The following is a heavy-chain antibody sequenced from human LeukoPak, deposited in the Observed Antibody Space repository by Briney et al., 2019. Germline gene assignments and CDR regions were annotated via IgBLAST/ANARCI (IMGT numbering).Heavy chain of an antibody. D-gene: IGHD3-3*01. CDR1: GFTFSSYG. J-gene: IGHJ4*02. V-gene: IGHV3-30*02. CDR2: IRYDGSNK. CDR3: AKDGYGFWRGITGY. Sequence: PGGSLRLSCAASGFTFSSYGMHWVRQAPGKGLEWVAFIRYDGSNKYCADSVKGRFTISRDNSKNTLYLQMNSLRAEDTAVYYCAKDGYGFWRGITGYWGQGTLVTVSS.